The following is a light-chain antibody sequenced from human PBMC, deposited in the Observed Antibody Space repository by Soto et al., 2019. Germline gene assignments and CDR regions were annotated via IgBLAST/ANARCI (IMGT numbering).Light chain of an antibody. J-gene: IGLJ1*01. V-gene: IGLV2-14*01. Sequence: QSALTQPASVSGSPGQSITISCTGTSSDVGGYNFVSWYQQYPGKAPKLMIYEVSNRPSGVSNRFSGSKSGNTASLTISGLQAEDEADYYCSSYTSSSTLVFGTGTKVTVI. CDR2: EVS. CDR1: SSDVGGYNF. CDR3: SSYTSSSTLV.